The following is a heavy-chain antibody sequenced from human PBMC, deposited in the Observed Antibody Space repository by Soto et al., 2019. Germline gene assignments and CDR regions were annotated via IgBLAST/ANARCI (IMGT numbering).Heavy chain of an antibody. D-gene: IGHD2-2*01. CDR3: VKDQYQSYLELDY. CDR2: ISSNGGST. J-gene: IGHJ4*02. Sequence: GGSLRLSCSASGFTFSSYAMHWVRQAPGKGLEYVSAISSNGGSTYYADSVKGRFTISRDNSKNTLYLQMSSLRAEDTAVYYCVKDQYQSYLELDYWGQGTLVTVSS. CDR1: GFTFSSYA. V-gene: IGHV3-64D*08.